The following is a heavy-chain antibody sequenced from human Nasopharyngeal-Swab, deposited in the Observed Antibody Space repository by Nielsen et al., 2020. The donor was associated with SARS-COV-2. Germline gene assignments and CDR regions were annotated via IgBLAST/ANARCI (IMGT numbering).Heavy chain of an antibody. D-gene: IGHD3-10*01. CDR2: INTNTGNP. J-gene: IGHJ6*03. Sequence: WVRQAPGQGLEWMGWINTNTGNPTYAQGFTGRFVFSLDTSVSTAYPQISSLKAEDTAVYYCGKGGGAYYYYYYMDVWGKGTTVTVSS. CDR3: GKGGGAYYYYYYMDV. V-gene: IGHV7-4-1*02.